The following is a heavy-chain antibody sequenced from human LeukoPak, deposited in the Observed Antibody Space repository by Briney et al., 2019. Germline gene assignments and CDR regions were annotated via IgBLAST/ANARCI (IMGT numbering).Heavy chain of an antibody. D-gene: IGHD6-13*01. J-gene: IGHJ4*02. CDR3: VKDMKIKAAGYYFDY. V-gene: IGHV3-30*18. Sequence: GGSLRLSCAASGFTFSDYGMHWVRQAPGKGLKWVAVIANDGRDKKYADSVRGRFTISRDNSKNTVYLQMSSLRAEDTAVFYCVKDMKIKAAGYYFDYWGQGTLVTVSS. CDR2: IANDGRDK. CDR1: GFTFSDYG.